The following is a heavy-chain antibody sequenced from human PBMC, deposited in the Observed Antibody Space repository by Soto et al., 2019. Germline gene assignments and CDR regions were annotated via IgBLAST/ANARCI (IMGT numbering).Heavy chain of an antibody. CDR2: INAGNGNT. Sequence: ASVKVSCKASGYTFTSYAMHWVRQAPGQRLEWMGWINAGNGNTKYSQKFQGRVTITRDTSASTAYMELSSLRSEDTAVYYCARVYKLLVAFDIWGQGTMVTVSS. D-gene: IGHD1-20*01. V-gene: IGHV1-3*01. J-gene: IGHJ3*02. CDR1: GYTFTSYA. CDR3: ARVYKLLVAFDI.